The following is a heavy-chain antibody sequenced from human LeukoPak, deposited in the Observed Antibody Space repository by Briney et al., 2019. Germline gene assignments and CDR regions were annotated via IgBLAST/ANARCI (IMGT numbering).Heavy chain of an antibody. Sequence: GASVKVSCKASGYRFSDYYMFWIRQAPGQGLEWVGWINPKTGVTSYAQKFQGRVTVTTDTSISTLYMELHRLTSDDTALYYCARDHISGKDDRNFDYWGQGTLVTVSS. J-gene: IGHJ4*02. CDR1: GYRFSDYY. CDR2: INPKTGVT. D-gene: IGHD3-10*01. V-gene: IGHV1-2*02. CDR3: ARDHISGKDDRNFDY.